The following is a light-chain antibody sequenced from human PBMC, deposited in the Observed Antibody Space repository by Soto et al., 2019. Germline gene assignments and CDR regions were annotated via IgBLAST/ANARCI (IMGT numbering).Light chain of an antibody. CDR2: EVS. Sequence: QSALTQPPSASGSFGQSVTISCTGTSSDVGGYNYVSWYQQHPDKAPKLMIYEVSERPSGVPDRFSGSKSGNTASLTVSGLQADDEADYYCSSYSGTNYHYVFGTGTKVTVL. J-gene: IGLJ1*01. CDR3: SSYSGTNYHYV. CDR1: SSDVGGYNY. V-gene: IGLV2-8*01.